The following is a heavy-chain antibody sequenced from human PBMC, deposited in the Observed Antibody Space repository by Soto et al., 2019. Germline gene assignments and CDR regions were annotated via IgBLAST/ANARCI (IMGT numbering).Heavy chain of an antibody. Sequence: QVQLVESGGGVVQPGRSLRLSCAASGFTFSSYAMHWVRQAPGKGLEWVAVISYDGSNKYYADSVKGRFTISRDNSKNTLYLQMNSLRAEDTAVYYCARTYYYDSSGYYYDAFDIWGQGTMVTVSS. CDR3: ARTYYYDSSGYYYDAFDI. CDR1: GFTFSSYA. V-gene: IGHV3-30-3*01. J-gene: IGHJ3*02. D-gene: IGHD3-22*01. CDR2: ISYDGSNK.